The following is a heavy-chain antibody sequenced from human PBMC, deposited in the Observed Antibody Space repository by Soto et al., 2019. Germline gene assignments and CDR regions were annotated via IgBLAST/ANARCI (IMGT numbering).Heavy chain of an antibody. CDR1: GYIFTSYW. CDR2: IYPGDSDT. J-gene: IGHJ4*02. Sequence: ESLSISCKGAGYIFTSYWIGWVRQMPGKGLEWMGIIYPGDSDTRYSPSLQGQVTISADKSISTAYLQWSSLKASDTAMYYCARQAAAGIDYWGQGTLVTVSS. D-gene: IGHD6-13*01. V-gene: IGHV5-51*01. CDR3: ARQAAAGIDY.